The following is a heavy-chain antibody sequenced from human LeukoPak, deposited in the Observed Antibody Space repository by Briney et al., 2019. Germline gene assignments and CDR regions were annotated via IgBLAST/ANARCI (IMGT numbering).Heavy chain of an antibody. CDR1: NYTFISYG. J-gene: IGHJ6*03. V-gene: IGHV1-18*01. CDR3: ARVYDYVWGSYLYYYYYMDV. Sequence: ASVKVSCKTSNYTFISYGMSWVRQAPGQGLEWMGWISAFNGNTNYAQKFQGRVTMTTDTSTSTAYMELRSLRSDDTAVYYCARVYDYVWGSYLYYYYYMDVWGKGTTVTVSS. CDR2: ISAFNGNT. D-gene: IGHD3-16*02.